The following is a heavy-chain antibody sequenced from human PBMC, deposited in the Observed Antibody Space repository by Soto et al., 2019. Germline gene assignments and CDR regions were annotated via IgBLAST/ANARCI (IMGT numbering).Heavy chain of an antibody. V-gene: IGHV3-7*01. J-gene: IGHJ4*02. D-gene: IGHD2-21*02. CDR3: ARRGDDFDF. Sequence: EVQLVVSGGGLVQPGGSLRLSCAASGFTFNDYWMSWVRQAPGKGLEWVANIKEDGSERYYLGSLKGRFTISRDNAKNSLYLQMNSRRAEDTAVYFCARRGDDFDFWGQGTLVTVSS. CDR1: GFTFNDYW. CDR2: IKEDGSER.